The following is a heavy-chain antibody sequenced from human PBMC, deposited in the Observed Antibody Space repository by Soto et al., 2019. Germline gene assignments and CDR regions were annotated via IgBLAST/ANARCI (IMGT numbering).Heavy chain of an antibody. V-gene: IGHV2-70*11. CDR2: IDWDDDK. Sequence: SGPTLVNPTQTLTLTCTFSGFSLSTSGMCVSWIRQPPGKALEWLARIDWDDDKYYSTSLKTRLTISKDTSKNQVVLTMTNMDPVDTATYYCARIKYSSSWYQGLYFDYWGQGTLVTVSS. CDR3: ARIKYSSSWYQGLYFDY. D-gene: IGHD6-13*01. J-gene: IGHJ4*02. CDR1: GFSLSTSGMC.